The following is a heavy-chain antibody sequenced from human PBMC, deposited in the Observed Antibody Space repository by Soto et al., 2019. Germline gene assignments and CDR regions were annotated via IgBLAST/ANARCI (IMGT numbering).Heavy chain of an antibody. Sequence: SETLSLTCTVSGGSISSYYWSWIRQPPGKGLEWIGYIYYSGSTNYNPSLKSRVTISVDTSKNQFSLKLSSVTAADTAVYYCARGPNVLLWFGTNYYGMDVWGQGTTVTVS. J-gene: IGHJ6*02. CDR3: ARGPNVLLWFGTNYYGMDV. CDR2: IYYSGST. CDR1: GGSISSYY. D-gene: IGHD3-10*01. V-gene: IGHV4-59*01.